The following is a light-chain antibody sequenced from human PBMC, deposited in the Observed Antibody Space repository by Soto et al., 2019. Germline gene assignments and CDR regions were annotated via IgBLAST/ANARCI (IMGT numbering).Light chain of an antibody. CDR3: LQGPHWPWT. J-gene: IGKJ1*01. CDR2: EFS. V-gene: IGKV2-30*02. CDR1: QSLIHSDGSTY. Sequence: DVVMTQSPLFLPVTLGQPASISCRSSQSLIHSDGSTYLSWFQQRPGQSPRRLIYEFSDRDSGVPDRFTGSGSGTDFTLKISRVEAEDVGVYYCLQGPHWPWTFGQGTEVEIK.